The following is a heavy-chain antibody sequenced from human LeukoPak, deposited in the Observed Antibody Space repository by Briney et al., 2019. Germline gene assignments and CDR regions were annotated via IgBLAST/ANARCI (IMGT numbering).Heavy chain of an antibody. J-gene: IGHJ4*02. Sequence: GASVKDSCKASGYTFTSYAMNWVRQAPGRGLEWMGWINTNTGNPTYAQGFTGRFVFSLDTSVSTAYLQISSLKAEDTAVYYCARSPSVDNFDYWGQGTLVTVSS. CDR1: GYTFTSYA. CDR2: INTNTGNP. V-gene: IGHV7-4-1*02. CDR3: ARSPSVDNFDY. D-gene: IGHD5-12*01.